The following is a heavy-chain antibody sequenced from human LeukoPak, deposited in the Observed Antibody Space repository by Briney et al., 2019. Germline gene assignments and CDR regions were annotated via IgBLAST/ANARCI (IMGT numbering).Heavy chain of an antibody. J-gene: IGHJ4*02. V-gene: IGHV4-59*02. CDR3: ASSDVVVSSVSFDY. CDR2: IYYSGST. Sequence: SETLSLTCTVSGGSVSSYYWSWIRQPPGKGLEWIGYIYYSGSTNYNPSLKSRVTISVDTSKNQFSLKLSSVTAADTAVYYCASSDVVVSSVSFDYWGQGTLVAVSS. D-gene: IGHD3-22*01. CDR1: GGSVSSYY.